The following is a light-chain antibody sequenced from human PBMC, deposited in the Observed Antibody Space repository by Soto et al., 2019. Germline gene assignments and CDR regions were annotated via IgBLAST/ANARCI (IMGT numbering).Light chain of an antibody. CDR2: SNN. CDR1: SSNIGSNT. CDR3: AAWDDSLNGVV. J-gene: IGLJ2*01. Sequence: QSVLTQPPSASGTPGQRVTISCSGSSSNIGSNTVNWYQQLQGTAPKLLIHSNNQRPSGVPDRFSGSQSGTSASLAISGLQSEDEAQYSCAAWDDSLNGVVFGGGTKVTVL. V-gene: IGLV1-44*01.